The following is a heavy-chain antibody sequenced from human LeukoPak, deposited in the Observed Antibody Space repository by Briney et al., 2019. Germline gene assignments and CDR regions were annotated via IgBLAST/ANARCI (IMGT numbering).Heavy chain of an antibody. CDR1: GFTFSSYA. CDR2: IYSGGST. CDR3: ARESSYSSGWYYFAY. Sequence: PGGSLRLSCTASGFTFSSYAMSWVRQAPGKGLEWVSVIYSGGSTYYADSVKGRFTISRDNSKNTLYLQMNSLRAEDTAVYYCARESSYSSGWYYFAYWGQGTLVTVSS. V-gene: IGHV3-23*03. D-gene: IGHD6-19*01. J-gene: IGHJ4*02.